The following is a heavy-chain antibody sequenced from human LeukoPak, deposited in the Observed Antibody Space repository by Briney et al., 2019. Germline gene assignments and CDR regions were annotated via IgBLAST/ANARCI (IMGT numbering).Heavy chain of an antibody. CDR1: GFDVSVNY. V-gene: IGHV3-21*01. CDR3: ARGGLFTIFGLADY. D-gene: IGHD3-3*01. J-gene: IGHJ4*02. CDR2: ISSGSGYL. Sequence: GGSLRLSCAASGFDVSVNYMNWIRQSPEKGLEWVSSISSGSGYLHYAGSVKGRFTISRDNTKNALYLEMNSLRVEDTGVYYCARGGLFTIFGLADYWGQGILVTVSS.